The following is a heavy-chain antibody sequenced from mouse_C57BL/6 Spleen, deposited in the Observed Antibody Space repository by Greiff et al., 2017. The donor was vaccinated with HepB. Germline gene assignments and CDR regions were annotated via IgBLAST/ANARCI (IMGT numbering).Heavy chain of an antibody. V-gene: IGHV1-59*01. Sequence: QVQLQQPGAELVRPGTSVKLSCKASGYTFTSYWMHWVKQRPGQGLEWIGVIDPSDSYTNYNQKFKGKATLTVDTSSSTAYMQLSSLTSEDSAVYYCARSKIITTVVATPGDYWGQGTTLTVSS. J-gene: IGHJ2*01. D-gene: IGHD1-1*01. CDR3: ARSKIITTVVATPGDY. CDR2: IDPSDSYT. CDR1: GYTFTSYW.